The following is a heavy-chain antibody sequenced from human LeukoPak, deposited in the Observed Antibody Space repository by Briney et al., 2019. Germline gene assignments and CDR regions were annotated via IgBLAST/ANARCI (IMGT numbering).Heavy chain of an antibody. CDR1: GFTFSSYS. D-gene: IGHD6-19*01. CDR3: ARDLMSAHSVAGY. Sequence: GSLRLSCAASGFTFSSYSMNWVRQAPGKWLEWVSSISSSSSYIYYADSVKGRFTISRDNAKNSLYLQMNSLRAEDTAVYYCARDLMSAHSVAGYWGQGTLVTVSS. CDR2: ISSSSSYI. V-gene: IGHV3-21*01. J-gene: IGHJ4*02.